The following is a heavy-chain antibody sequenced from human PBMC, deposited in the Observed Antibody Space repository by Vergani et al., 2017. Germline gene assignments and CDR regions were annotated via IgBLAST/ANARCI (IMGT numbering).Heavy chain of an antibody. CDR3: AKRQGPIVVVPAATDY. J-gene: IGHJ4*02. D-gene: IGHD2-2*01. Sequence: EVQLLESGGGLVQPGGSLRLSCAASGFTFSSYAMSWVRQAPGNGLEWVSAISGSGGSTYYADSVKGRFTISRDNSKNTLYLQMNSLRAEDTAVYYCAKRQGPIVVVPAATDYWGQGTLVTVSS. CDR2: ISGSGGST. V-gene: IGHV3-23*01. CDR1: GFTFSSYA.